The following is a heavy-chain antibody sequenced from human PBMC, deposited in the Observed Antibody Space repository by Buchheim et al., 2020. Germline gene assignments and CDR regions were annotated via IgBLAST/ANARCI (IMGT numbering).Heavy chain of an antibody. Sequence: EVQVVESGGGLVQPGGSLRLSCAASGFTFSTYWMSWVRQAPGKGPEWVANIKEDGSEKYYVDSVKARFSISRDNATTSVYLQMNSLRAEDTAMYYCARGRGYFYSNEDNWPDPWGQGTL. D-gene: IGHD1-1*01. CDR1: GFTFSTYW. V-gene: IGHV3-7*01. CDR2: IKEDGSEK. J-gene: IGHJ5*02. CDR3: ARGRGYFYSNEDNWPDP.